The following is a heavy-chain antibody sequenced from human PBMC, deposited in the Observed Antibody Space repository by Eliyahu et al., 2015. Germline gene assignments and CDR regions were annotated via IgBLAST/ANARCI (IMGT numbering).Heavy chain of an antibody. CDR1: GFTFSSYD. CDR2: IGTAGDT. D-gene: IGHD4-23*01. J-gene: IGHJ6*02. V-gene: IGHV3-13*01. Sequence: EVQLVESGGGLVQPGGSLRLXCAASGFTFSSYDMPWGPQATGKGLEWVSAIGTAGDTYYPGSVKGRFTISRENAKNSLYLQMNSLRAGDTAVYYCARAGGGGYYGMDVWGQGTTVTVSS. CDR3: ARAGGGGYYGMDV.